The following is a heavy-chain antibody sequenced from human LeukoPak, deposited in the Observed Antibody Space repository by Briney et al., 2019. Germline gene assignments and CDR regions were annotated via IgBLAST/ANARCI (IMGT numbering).Heavy chain of an antibody. CDR3: ARDEYGGPFDY. V-gene: IGHV4-59*01. CDR2: MSYSGNT. D-gene: IGHD4/OR15-4a*01. Sequence: SETPSLTCTVSGGSINNYYWNWIRQPPGKGLEWIGYMSYSGNTYYNPSLKSRVTISVDMSKNQFYLQMSSVTAADTAVYYCARDEYGGPFDYWGQGALVTVSS. CDR1: GGSINNYY. J-gene: IGHJ4*02.